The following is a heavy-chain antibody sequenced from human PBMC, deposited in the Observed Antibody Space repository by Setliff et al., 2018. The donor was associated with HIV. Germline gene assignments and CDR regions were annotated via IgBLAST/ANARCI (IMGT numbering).Heavy chain of an antibody. CDR2: IIPIFGTA. CDR3: ARMNCSTTNCRESNWFDP. Sequence: GASVKVSCKASGGTFSSHAISWVRQAPGQGLEWMGGIIPIFGTANYAQKFQGRVTITADESTSTAYMELSSLRSEDTAVYYCARMNCSTTNCRESNWFDPWGQGTLVTVSS. V-gene: IGHV1-69*13. J-gene: IGHJ5*02. CDR1: GGTFSSHA. D-gene: IGHD2-2*01.